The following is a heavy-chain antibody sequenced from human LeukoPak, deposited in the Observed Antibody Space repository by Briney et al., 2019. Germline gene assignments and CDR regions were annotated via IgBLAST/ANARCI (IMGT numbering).Heavy chain of an antibody. Sequence: PSQTLSLTCAVSGGSISSGGYSWSWIRQPPGKGLEWIGYIYYSGSTNYNPSLKSRVTISVDTSKNQFSLKLSSVTAADTAVYYCARHFGQIVVPGAVHYYYYGMDVWGQGTTVTVSS. CDR2: IYYSGST. J-gene: IGHJ6*02. CDR3: ARHFGQIVVPGAVHYYYYGMDV. CDR1: GGSISSGGYS. V-gene: IGHV4-30-4*07. D-gene: IGHD2-15*01.